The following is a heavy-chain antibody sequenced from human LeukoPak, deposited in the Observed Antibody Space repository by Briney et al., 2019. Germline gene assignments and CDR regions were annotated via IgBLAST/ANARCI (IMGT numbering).Heavy chain of an antibody. J-gene: IGHJ6*03. CDR2: ISGSGGST. Sequence: GGSLRLSCAASGFTFSSYAMSWVRQAPGKGLEWVSGISGSGGSTYYADSVKGRFTISRDNSKNTLYLQMNSLRAEDTAVYYCAKAYDYDFWSYYMDVWGKGTTVTVSS. CDR3: AKAYDYDFWSYYMDV. CDR1: GFTFSSYA. D-gene: IGHD3-3*01. V-gene: IGHV3-23*01.